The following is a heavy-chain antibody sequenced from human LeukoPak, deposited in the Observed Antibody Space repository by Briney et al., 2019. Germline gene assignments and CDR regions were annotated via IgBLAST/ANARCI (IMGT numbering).Heavy chain of an antibody. V-gene: IGHV3-23*01. J-gene: IGHJ3*01. CDR3: AKDKQWLVTYDAFDV. Sequence: GGSLRLSCAASGFTFSSYDMNWVRQAPGKGLEWVSGISGSGVSTNYADSVQGRFTISRDNSKNTLYLQMDSLRVEDTAVYYCAKDKQWLVTYDAFDVWGQGTMVTVSS. CDR1: GFTFSSYD. D-gene: IGHD6-19*01. CDR2: ISGSGVST.